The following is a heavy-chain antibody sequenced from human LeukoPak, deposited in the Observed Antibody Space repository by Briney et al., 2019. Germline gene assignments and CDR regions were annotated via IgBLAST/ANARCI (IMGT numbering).Heavy chain of an antibody. J-gene: IGHJ4*02. CDR2: ISAYNGNK. V-gene: IGHV1-18*01. Sequence: ASVKVSCKASGYTFTSYGITWVRQAPGQGLEWMGWISAYNGNKNYARELQGRVTMTTETSTSTAYMELKNLRSDDTAVYYCARDRATSGWYQTDYWGQGTLVTVSS. D-gene: IGHD6-19*01. CDR1: GYTFTSYG. CDR3: ARDRATSGWYQTDY.